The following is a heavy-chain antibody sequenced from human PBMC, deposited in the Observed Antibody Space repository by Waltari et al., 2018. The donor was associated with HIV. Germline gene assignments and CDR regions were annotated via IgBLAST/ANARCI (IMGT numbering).Heavy chain of an antibody. Sequence: QLHLPESGPGLVKPSETLSLTSIVSGSSISSSSYYWAWIRQPPGKGLEWIGAIYYSGTAYYNPSVKSRVSASLDASKNELSLKLTSVTATDTALYYCARLRFHSLYYFDSWGPGILVTVSS. CDR2: IYYSGTA. J-gene: IGHJ4*02. V-gene: IGHV4-39*01. CDR3: ARLRFHSLYYFDS. D-gene: IGHD3-16*01. CDR1: GSSISSSSYY.